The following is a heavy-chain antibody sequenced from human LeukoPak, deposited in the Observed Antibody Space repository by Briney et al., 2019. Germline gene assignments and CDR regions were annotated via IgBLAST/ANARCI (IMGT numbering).Heavy chain of an antibody. CDR3: ARDAGAVAGTTYWYFDL. Sequence: PGRSLRPSCAVSGFTFSSHTMYWVRQAPGKGLEWVAIITYDGSNKYYADSVKGRFTISRDNSKNTLYVQMNSLRAEDTAVYYCARDAGAVAGTTYWYFDLWGRGTLVTVSS. D-gene: IGHD6-19*01. V-gene: IGHV3-30-3*01. CDR1: GFTFSSHT. J-gene: IGHJ2*01. CDR2: ITYDGSNK.